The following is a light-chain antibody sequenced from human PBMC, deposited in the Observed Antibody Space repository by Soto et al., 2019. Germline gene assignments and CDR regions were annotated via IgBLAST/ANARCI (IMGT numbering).Light chain of an antibody. CDR3: QQANSLPWT. Sequence: MQITKSPSSVSASVGDRVTMTCRASQGINSWLAWYQQKPGKAPKLLIYAASNLQSGVPSRFSGSGSGTDFTLTISSLQPEDFATYYCQQANSLPWTFGQGTKVDIK. V-gene: IGKV1-12*01. CDR2: AAS. J-gene: IGKJ1*01. CDR1: QGINSW.